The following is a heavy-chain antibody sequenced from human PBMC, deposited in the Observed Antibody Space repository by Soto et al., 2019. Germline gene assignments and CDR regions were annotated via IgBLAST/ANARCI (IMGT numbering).Heavy chain of an antibody. CDR2: ISSSSSTI. J-gene: IGHJ4*02. CDR1: GFTFSSYS. Sequence: EVQLVESGGGLVQPGGSLRLSCAASGFTFSSYSMNWVRQAPGKGLEWVSYISSSSSTIYYADSVKGRFTISRDNAKNSLYLQMNSLRDEDPAVYYCARDWGYCSGGSCYSSHWGQGTLVTVSS. D-gene: IGHD2-15*01. CDR3: ARDWGYCSGGSCYSSH. V-gene: IGHV3-48*02.